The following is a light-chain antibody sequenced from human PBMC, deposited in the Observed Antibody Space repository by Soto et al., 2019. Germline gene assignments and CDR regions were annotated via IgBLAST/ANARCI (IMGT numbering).Light chain of an antibody. V-gene: IGKV3-11*01. J-gene: IGKJ1*01. CDR2: DAS. Sequence: EIVMTQSPATLYLSPGERATLSCRASQSVSSYLAWYQQKPGQAPRLLIYDASNRATGIPARFSGSGSGTDFTLTISSLEPEDFAVYYCQQRSNWPPLTFGQGTKVDI. CDR1: QSVSSY. CDR3: QQRSNWPPLT.